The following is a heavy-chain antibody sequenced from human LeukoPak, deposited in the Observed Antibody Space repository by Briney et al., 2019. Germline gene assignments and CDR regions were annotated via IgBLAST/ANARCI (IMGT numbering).Heavy chain of an antibody. D-gene: IGHD5-24*01. J-gene: IGHJ2*01. Sequence: SGESLKISCQGSGHRFNSHWIGWVRQMPGKGLEWMGSVFLDDSDTRYSPSFQGQVTISADKSISTAYLQWSSLKASDTAMYYCARSIEMATIPFDLWGRGTLVTVSS. V-gene: IGHV5-51*01. CDR1: GHRFNSHW. CDR3: ARSIEMATIPFDL. CDR2: VFLDDSDT.